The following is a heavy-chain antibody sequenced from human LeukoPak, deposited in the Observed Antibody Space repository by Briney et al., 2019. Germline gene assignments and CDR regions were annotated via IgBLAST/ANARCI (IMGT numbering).Heavy chain of an antibody. J-gene: IGHJ4*02. Sequence: SETLSLTCTASGGSISSYYWSWVRQPAGKGLEWIGRIYTSGNTNYNPSLKGRVTMSVDTSKNQFSLNLSSVTAADTAVYYCARGRGSSWYYFDYWGQGTLVTVSS. CDR3: ARGRGSSWYYFDY. CDR2: IYTSGNT. V-gene: IGHV4-4*07. D-gene: IGHD6-13*01. CDR1: GGSISSYY.